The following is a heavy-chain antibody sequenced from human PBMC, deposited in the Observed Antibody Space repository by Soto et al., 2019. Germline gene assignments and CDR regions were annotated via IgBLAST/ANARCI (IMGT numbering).Heavy chain of an antibody. V-gene: IGHV3-53*04. CDR1: GFTVSSNY. Sequence: EVQLVESGGGLVQPGGSLRLSCAASGFTVSSNYMSWVRQAPGKGLEWVSVIYSGGSTYYADSVKGRFTISRHNSKDTLYLQMNSLRAEDTAVYYCARVGDFGGWYMDVWGKGTTVTVSS. J-gene: IGHJ6*03. CDR2: IYSGGST. D-gene: IGHD3-16*01. CDR3: ARVGDFGGWYMDV.